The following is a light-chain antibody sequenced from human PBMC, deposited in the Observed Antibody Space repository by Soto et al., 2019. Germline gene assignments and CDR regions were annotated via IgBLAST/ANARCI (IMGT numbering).Light chain of an antibody. CDR2: DVN. Sequence: QSALTQPRSVSGSPGQSVTISCTGTSSDVGGYNYVSWYQQHPGKAPKLMIYDVNKRPSGVPDRFSGSKSGNTASLTISGLQAEDEADYYCCSYAGSSTLGFGTGTKLTVL. CDR1: SSDVGGYNY. J-gene: IGLJ1*01. CDR3: CSYAGSSTLG. V-gene: IGLV2-11*01.